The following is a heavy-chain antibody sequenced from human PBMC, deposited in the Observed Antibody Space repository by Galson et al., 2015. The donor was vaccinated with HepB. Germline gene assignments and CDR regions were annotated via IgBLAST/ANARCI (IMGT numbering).Heavy chain of an antibody. CDR2: IYYSGTT. CDR1: GGSFSDYF. D-gene: IGHD3-10*01. V-gene: IGHV4-34*01. J-gene: IGHJ6*02. Sequence: SETLSLTCVVYGGSFSDYFWSWIRQPPGEGLEWIGSIYYSGTTYYNPSLKSRVTISVDTSKNEFSLKLKSVTAADTAVYYCARHRRVLLWFGELLSPDNHYDMDVWGQGTTVTVSS. CDR3: ARHRRVLLWFGELLSPDNHYDMDV.